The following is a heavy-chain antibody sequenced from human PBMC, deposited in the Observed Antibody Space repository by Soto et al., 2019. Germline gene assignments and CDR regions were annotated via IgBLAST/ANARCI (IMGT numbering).Heavy chain of an antibody. Sequence: ASVKVSCKASGYTFTSYGISWVRQAPGQGLEWMGWISAYNGNTNYAQKLQGRVTMTTDTSASTAYMELRSLRSDDTAVYYCARDAPLWYSGGWYPDAFDIWGQGTMVTVPS. J-gene: IGHJ3*02. CDR1: GYTFTSYG. V-gene: IGHV1-18*01. D-gene: IGHD6-19*01. CDR3: ARDAPLWYSGGWYPDAFDI. CDR2: ISAYNGNT.